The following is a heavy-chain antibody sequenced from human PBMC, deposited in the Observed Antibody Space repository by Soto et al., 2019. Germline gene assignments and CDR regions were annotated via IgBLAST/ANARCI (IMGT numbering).Heavy chain of an antibody. CDR2: ILPIINKS. D-gene: IGHD4-17*01. Sequence: QVQLVQPGAEVKRPGSSMRVSCKASGGTFGTYTIAWLRQPPGQGPEWMGGILPIINKSNYAQKFQGRVTITADEPTSTAYMELNSPRFDDTAVYYCARRVAGSAGGVDQWGQGTRVTVS. V-gene: IGHV1-69*01. CDR3: ARRVAGSAGGVDQ. CDR1: GGTFGTYT. J-gene: IGHJ4*02.